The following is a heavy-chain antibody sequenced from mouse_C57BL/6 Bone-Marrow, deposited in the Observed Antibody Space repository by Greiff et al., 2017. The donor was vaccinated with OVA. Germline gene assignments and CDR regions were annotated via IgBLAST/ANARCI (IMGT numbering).Heavy chain of an antibody. CDR1: GFTFSSYG. CDR2: ISSGGSHT. Sequence: EVHLVESGGDLVKPGGSLKLSCAASGFTFSSYGMSWVRQTPDKRLEWVATISSGGSHTYYPDSVKGRFTISRDNAKNTLYLQMSSLKSEDTAMYYCARQGVLRPPFAYWGQGTLVTVSA. D-gene: IGHD1-2*01. V-gene: IGHV5-6*01. J-gene: IGHJ3*01. CDR3: ARQGVLRPPFAY.